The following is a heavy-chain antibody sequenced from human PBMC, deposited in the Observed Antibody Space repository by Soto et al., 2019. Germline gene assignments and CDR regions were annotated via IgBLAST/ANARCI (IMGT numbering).Heavy chain of an antibody. D-gene: IGHD3-10*01. CDR1: GDSVSSNSAA. V-gene: IGHV6-1*01. Sequence: PSQTLSLTWAISGDSVSSNSAAWNWIRQSPSRGLEWLGRTYYRSKWYNDYAVSVKSRITINPDTSKNQFSLQLNAVTLEDTAVYYCARERLGCYGSGGAGMEIWGQGTTVNVSS. CDR2: TYYRSKWYN. J-gene: IGHJ6*02. CDR3: ARERLGCYGSGGAGMEI.